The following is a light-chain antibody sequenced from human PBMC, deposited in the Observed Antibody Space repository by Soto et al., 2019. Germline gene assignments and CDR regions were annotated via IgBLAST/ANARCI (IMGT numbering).Light chain of an antibody. Sequence: EIVLTQSPGTLSLSPGERATLSCRASQSVSSSYLAWYQQKPGQAPRLLIYGASSRATGIPGRFSGSGSGTDFTLTISSLQPEDFATYYCQQYNSYSGTFGQGTKVDIK. V-gene: IGKV3-20*01. CDR1: QSVSSSY. J-gene: IGKJ1*01. CDR2: GAS. CDR3: QQYNSYSGT.